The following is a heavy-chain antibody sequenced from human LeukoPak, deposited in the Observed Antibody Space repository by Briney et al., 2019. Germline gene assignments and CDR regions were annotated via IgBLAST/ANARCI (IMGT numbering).Heavy chain of an antibody. J-gene: IGHJ4*02. CDR3: ARVRLGGYYYYFDY. V-gene: IGHV3-30*03. D-gene: IGHD3-3*01. CDR2: ISYDGSNK. Sequence: QPGRSLRLSCAASGFTFSSYGMHWVRQAPGKGLEWVAVISYDGSNKYYADSVKGRFTISRDNAKNSLYLQMNSLRAEDTAVYYCARVRLGGYYYYFDYWGQGTLVTVSS. CDR1: GFTFSSYG.